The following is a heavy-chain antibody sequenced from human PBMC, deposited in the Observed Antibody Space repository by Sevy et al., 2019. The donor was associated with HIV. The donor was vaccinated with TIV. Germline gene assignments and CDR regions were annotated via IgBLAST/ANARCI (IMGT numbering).Heavy chain of an antibody. J-gene: IGHJ3*01. CDR1: GFTFGDYA. CDR2: FRSKGYGGTT. D-gene: IGHD3-16*01. Sequence: GGSLRLSCTASGFTFGDYAMSWFRQAPGKGLEWVGLFRSKGYGGTTEYAASVKGRFIRSRDESKSIAYLQMNSLKTEDTAVYYCTRGPRGGWAFDLWGQGTMVTVSS. CDR3: TRGPRGGWAFDL. V-gene: IGHV3-49*03.